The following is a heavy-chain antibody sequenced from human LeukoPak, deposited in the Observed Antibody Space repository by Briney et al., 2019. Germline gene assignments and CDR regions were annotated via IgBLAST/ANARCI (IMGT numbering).Heavy chain of an antibody. CDR1: GFTFSSYE. V-gene: IGHV3-21*05. J-gene: IGHJ5*02. D-gene: IGHD3-10*01. Sequence: GGSLRLFCAASGFTFSSYEMNWVRQAPGKGLEWVSYISSSSSYIYYADSVKGRFTISRDNAKNSLYLQMNSLRAEDPAVYYCARDRLRITMVRGVIIPPGFAPWGQGTLVTVSS. CDR2: ISSSSSYI. CDR3: ARDRLRITMVRGVIIPPGFAP.